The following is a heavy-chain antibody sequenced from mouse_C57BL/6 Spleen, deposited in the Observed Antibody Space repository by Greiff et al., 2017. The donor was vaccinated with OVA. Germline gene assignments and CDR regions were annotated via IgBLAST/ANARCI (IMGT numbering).Heavy chain of an antibody. V-gene: IGHV3-6*01. D-gene: IGHD3-1*01. J-gene: IGHJ4*01. CDR3: ARDLGEFYAMDY. CDR2: ISYDGSN. CDR1: GYSITSGYY. Sequence: EVQLVESGPGLVKPSQSLSLTCSVTGYSITSGYYWNWIRQFPGNKLEWMGYISYDGSNNYNPSLKNRISITRDTSKNQFFLKLNSVTTEDTATYYCARDLGEFYAMDYWGQGTSVTVSS.